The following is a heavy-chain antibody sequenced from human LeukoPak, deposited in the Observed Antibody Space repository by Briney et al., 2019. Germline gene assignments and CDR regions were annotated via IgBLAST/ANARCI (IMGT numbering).Heavy chain of an antibody. Sequence: GWSVRLSCTASGYTFSDYSMIWVRQAQGKGLEWVSSISSTNSFIHSADSLKGRFTISRDNAKNSLYLQMNSLRAEDTGIYYCAREGDGDYGWHAFDIWGQGTMVPVSS. D-gene: IGHD4-17*01. CDR1: GYTFSDYS. CDR3: AREGDGDYGWHAFDI. CDR2: ISSTNSFI. V-gene: IGHV3-21*01. J-gene: IGHJ3*02.